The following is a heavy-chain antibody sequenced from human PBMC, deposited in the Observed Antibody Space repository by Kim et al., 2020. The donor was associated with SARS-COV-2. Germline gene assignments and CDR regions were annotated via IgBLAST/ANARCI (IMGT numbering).Heavy chain of an antibody. CDR2: ISAYNGNT. J-gene: IGHJ4*02. D-gene: IGHD3-10*01. V-gene: IGHV1-18*04. CDR3: ARVPIWFGESPPDY. Sequence: ASVKVSCKASGYTFTSYGISWVRQAPGQGLEWMGWISAYNGNTNYAQKLQGRVTMTTDTSTSTAYMELRSLRSDDTAVYYCARVPIWFGESPPDYWGQGILVTVSS. CDR1: GYTFTSYG.